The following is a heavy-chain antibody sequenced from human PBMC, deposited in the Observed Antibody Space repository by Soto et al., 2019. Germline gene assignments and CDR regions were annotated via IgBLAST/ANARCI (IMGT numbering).Heavy chain of an antibody. Sequence: QLQLVESGGGVVQPEKSLRLSCEASGFTFSAVGMHWVRQAPGKWMEWVAGFSYDGHTKYYANPVKGRVSISSDNSRNALYLSMDSLRAEVMAMYNCSRECSAVSVTPFDPWGQGKLVMVS. CDR1: GFTFSAVG. J-gene: IGHJ3*01. CDR2: FSYDGHTK. V-gene: IGHV3-30*03. D-gene: IGHD6-19*01. CDR3: SRECSAVSVTPFDP.